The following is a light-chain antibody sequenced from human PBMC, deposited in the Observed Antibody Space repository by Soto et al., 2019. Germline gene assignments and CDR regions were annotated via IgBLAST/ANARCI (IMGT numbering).Light chain of an antibody. Sequence: EIVLTQSPATLSLSPGERATLSCRASQSVSSYLAWYQQKPGQAPRLLIYDASNRATGIPARFSGSGSETVFTLTISSLEPEDFAVYYWQQRSNWLITFGQGTRLEIK. CDR2: DAS. J-gene: IGKJ5*01. CDR3: QQRSNWLIT. V-gene: IGKV3-11*01. CDR1: QSVSSY.